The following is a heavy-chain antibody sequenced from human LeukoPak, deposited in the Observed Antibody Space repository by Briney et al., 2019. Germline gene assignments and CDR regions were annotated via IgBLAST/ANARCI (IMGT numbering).Heavy chain of an antibody. CDR2: IYYSGST. CDR3: ARGPRFLEWLFKYYFDY. CDR1: GGSISSSSYY. D-gene: IGHD3-3*01. J-gene: IGHJ4*02. Sequence: PSETLSLTCTVSGGSISSSSYYWGWIRQPPGKGLEWIGSIYYSGSTYYNPSLKSRVTISVDTSKNQFSLKLSSVTAADTAVYYCARGPRFLEWLFKYYFDYWGQGTLVTVSS. V-gene: IGHV4-39*01.